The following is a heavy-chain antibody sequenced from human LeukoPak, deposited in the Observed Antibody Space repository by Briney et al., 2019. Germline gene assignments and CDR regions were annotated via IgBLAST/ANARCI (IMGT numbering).Heavy chain of an antibody. Sequence: GGSLRLSCAASGFTFSNFAMSWVRQTPGTGLAWLSAISPDGNYIYYADSVKGRFTTSRDNSKNTLYLQMTSLRVEDTAVYFCVSQRDHRVAVAGSFDNWGQGTLISVSP. D-gene: IGHD6-19*01. J-gene: IGHJ4*02. CDR2: ISPDGNYI. CDR1: GFTFSNFA. CDR3: VSQRDHRVAVAGSFDN. V-gene: IGHV3-23*01.